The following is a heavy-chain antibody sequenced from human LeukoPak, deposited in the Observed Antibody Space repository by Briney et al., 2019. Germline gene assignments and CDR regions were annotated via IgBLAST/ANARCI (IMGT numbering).Heavy chain of an antibody. D-gene: IGHD5-24*01. V-gene: IGHV3-21*01. Sequence: GGALRLSCAASGFTFSSYSMNWVRQAPGKGLEWVSSISSSSSYIYYADSVKGRFTISRDNAKNSLYLQMNSLRAEDTAVYYGARDPRLDGPYWGQGTLVTVSS. J-gene: IGHJ4*02. CDR2: ISSSSSYI. CDR1: GFTFSSYS. CDR3: ARDPRLDGPY.